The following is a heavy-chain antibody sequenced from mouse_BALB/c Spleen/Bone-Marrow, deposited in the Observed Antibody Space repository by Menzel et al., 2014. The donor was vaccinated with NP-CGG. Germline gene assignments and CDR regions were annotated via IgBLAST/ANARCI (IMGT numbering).Heavy chain of an antibody. CDR1: GFDFSRYW. D-gene: IGHD2-3*01. CDR3: ARLGYYGGFAY. V-gene: IGHV4-1*02. Sequence: EVMLVESGGGLVQPGGSLKLSCAASGFDFSRYWMSRVRQAPGKGLEWIGEVNPESNTINYSPSLKDKFIISRDNAKNTLYLQMNKVRSEDTALYYCARLGYYGGFAYWGQGTLVTVSA. J-gene: IGHJ3*01. CDR2: VNPESNTI.